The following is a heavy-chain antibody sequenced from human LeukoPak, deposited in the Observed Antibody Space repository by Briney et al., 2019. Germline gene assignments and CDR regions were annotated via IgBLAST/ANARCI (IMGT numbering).Heavy chain of an antibody. CDR1: GDSISRYY. D-gene: IGHD4-11*01. J-gene: IGHJ4*02. Sequence: SETLSLTCTVSGDSISRYYWSWIRQPAGKGLEWIGRIYTSGSTNYNPSLKGRVTMSIDTSKNQFSLELNSVTAADTAVYYCARTDYSGSLDYWGQGTLVTVSS. V-gene: IGHV4-4*07. CDR3: ARTDYSGSLDY. CDR2: IYTSGST.